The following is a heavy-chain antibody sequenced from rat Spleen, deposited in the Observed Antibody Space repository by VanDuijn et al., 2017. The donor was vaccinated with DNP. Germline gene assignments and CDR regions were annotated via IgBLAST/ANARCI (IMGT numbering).Heavy chain of an antibody. V-gene: IGHV5-7*01. CDR1: GFTFSDYY. J-gene: IGHJ4*01. CDR3: ARHRTIMPYYYAMDA. D-gene: IGHD1-12*01. Sequence: EVQLVESGGGLVQPGRSLKLSCAASGFTFSDYYIAWVRQAPAKGLEWVATLSYNGGTPYYRDSVKGRFTISRDNAQSTLYLQMDSLRSEDTATYYCARHRTIMPYYYAMDAWGQGASVTVSS. CDR2: LSYNGGTP.